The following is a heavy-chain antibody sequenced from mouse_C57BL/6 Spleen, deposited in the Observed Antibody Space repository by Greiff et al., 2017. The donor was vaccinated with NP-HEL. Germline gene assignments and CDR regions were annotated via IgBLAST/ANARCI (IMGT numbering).Heavy chain of an antibody. CDR1: GFTFSSYG. Sequence: EVNLVESGGDLVKPGGSLKLSCAASGFTFSSYGMSWVRQTPDKRLEWVATISSGGSYTYYPDSVKGRFTISRDNAKNTLYLQMSSLKSEDTAMYYCARDSSGYYFDYWGQGTTLTVSS. V-gene: IGHV5-6*01. CDR2: ISSGGSYT. CDR3: ARDSSGYYFDY. J-gene: IGHJ2*01. D-gene: IGHD3-2*02.